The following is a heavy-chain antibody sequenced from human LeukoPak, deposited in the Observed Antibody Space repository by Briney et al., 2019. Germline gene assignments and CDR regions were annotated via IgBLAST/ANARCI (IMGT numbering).Heavy chain of an antibody. V-gene: IGHV1-69*13. D-gene: IGHD3-10*01. CDR3: ARAPFITMVRGVGWFDP. CDR2: IIPIFGTA. Sequence: ASVKVSCKASGGTFSSYAISWVRQAPGQGLEWMGGIIPIFGTANYAQKFQGRVTITADESTSTAYMELSSLRSEDTAVYYCARAPFITMVRGVGWFDPWGQGTLSPSPQ. J-gene: IGHJ5*02. CDR1: GGTFSSYA.